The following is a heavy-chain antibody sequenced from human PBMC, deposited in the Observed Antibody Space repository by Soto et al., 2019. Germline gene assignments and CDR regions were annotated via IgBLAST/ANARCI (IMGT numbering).Heavy chain of an antibody. CDR2: IWYDGSNK. Sequence: PGGSLRLSCAASGFTFSSYGMHWVRQAPGKGLEWVAVIWYDGSNKYYADSVKGRFTISRDNSKNTLYLQMNSLRAEDTAVYYCARDPAPLAVALFFDYWGQGTLVTVSS. J-gene: IGHJ4*02. CDR3: ARDPAPLAVALFFDY. CDR1: GFTFSSYG. D-gene: IGHD6-19*01. V-gene: IGHV3-33*01.